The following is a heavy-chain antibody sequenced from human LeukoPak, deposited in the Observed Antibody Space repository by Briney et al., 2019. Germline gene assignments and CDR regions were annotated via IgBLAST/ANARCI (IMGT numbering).Heavy chain of an antibody. J-gene: IGHJ5*02. CDR3: AREGNDILTLMGWFDP. D-gene: IGHD3-9*01. CDR2: INPSGGST. CDR1: GYTFTSYY. V-gene: IGHV1-46*01. Sequence: ASVKVSCKASGYTFTSYYMHWVRQAPGQGLEWMGIINPSGGSTSYAQKFQGRVTMTRDMSTSTAYMELRSLRSDDTAVYYCAREGNDILTLMGWFDPWGQGTLVTVSS.